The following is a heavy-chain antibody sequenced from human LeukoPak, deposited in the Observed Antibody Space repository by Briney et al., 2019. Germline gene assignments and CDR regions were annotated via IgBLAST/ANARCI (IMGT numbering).Heavy chain of an antibody. Sequence: SETLSLTCTVSGGSISSYYWSWIRQPAGKGLEWIGRTYTSGSTNYNPSLKSRVTMSVDTSKNQFSLKLSSVTAADTAVYYCARERGLAAHSQGFGEFYDAFDIWGQGTMVTVSS. CDR3: ARERGLAAHSQGFGEFYDAFDI. CDR1: GGSISSYY. J-gene: IGHJ3*02. V-gene: IGHV4-4*07. CDR2: TYTSGST. D-gene: IGHD3-10*01.